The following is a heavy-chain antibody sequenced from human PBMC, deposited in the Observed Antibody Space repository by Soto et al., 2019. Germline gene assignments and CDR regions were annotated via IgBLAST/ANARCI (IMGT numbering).Heavy chain of an antibody. CDR2: ISAYNGNT. CDR3: ARVGAYCVSTSCHDY. CDR1: GYTFTNYG. D-gene: IGHD2-2*01. J-gene: IGHJ4*02. V-gene: IGHV1-18*01. Sequence: QVQLVQSGAEVKKPGASVKVSCKASGYTFTNYGISWVRQAPGQGLEWMGWISAYNGNTDYAQKLQDRVTMTTDTSTSTAYMELRSLRSDATAVYYCARVGAYCVSTSCHDYWGQGTLVTVSS.